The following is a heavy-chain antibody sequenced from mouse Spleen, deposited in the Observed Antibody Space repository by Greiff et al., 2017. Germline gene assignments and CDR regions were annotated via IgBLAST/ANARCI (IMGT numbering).Heavy chain of an antibody. V-gene: IGHV1-64*01. CDR2: IHPNTGST. Sequence: QVQLKQPGAELVKPGASVKLSCKASGYTFTNYWMHWVKQRPGQGLEWIGMIHPNTGSTNYNEKFKNKATLTVDKSSSTAYMQLSSLTSEDSAVFYCARSRGSSVYFDYWGQGTTLTVSS. CDR1: GYTFTNYW. D-gene: IGHD1-1*01. CDR3: ARSRGSSVYFDY. J-gene: IGHJ2*01.